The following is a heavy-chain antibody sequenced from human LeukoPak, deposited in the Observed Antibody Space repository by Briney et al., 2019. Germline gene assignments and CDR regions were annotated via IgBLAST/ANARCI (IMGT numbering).Heavy chain of an antibody. CDR3: ARVDVLADSSSWYRFYYYYGMDV. V-gene: IGHV1-8*01. CDR2: MNPNSGNT. J-gene: IGHJ6*02. CDR1: GYTFTSYD. D-gene: IGHD6-13*01. Sequence: ASVKVSCKASGYTFTSYDINWVRQATGQGLEWMGWMNPNSGNTGYAQKFQGRVTMTRNTSISTAYMELSSLRSEDTAVYCCARVDVLADSSSWYRFYYYYGMDVWGQGTTVTVSS.